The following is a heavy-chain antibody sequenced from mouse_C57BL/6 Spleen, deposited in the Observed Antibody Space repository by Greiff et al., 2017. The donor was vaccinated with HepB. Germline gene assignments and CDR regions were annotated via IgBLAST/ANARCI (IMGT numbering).Heavy chain of an antibody. CDR1: GSTIKDYY. J-gene: IGHJ2*01. CDR2: IDPEDGET. D-gene: IGHD3-2*02. CDR3: AREGEDSSGYVDY. V-gene: IGHV14-2*01. Sequence: VRLQQPGAELGKPGASVKLSCTASGSTIKDYYMHGVKQRTEQGLEGIGRIDPEDGETKYAPKFQGKATITADTSSNTAYLQLSSLTSEDTPVYYCAREGEDSSGYVDYWGQGTTLTVSS.